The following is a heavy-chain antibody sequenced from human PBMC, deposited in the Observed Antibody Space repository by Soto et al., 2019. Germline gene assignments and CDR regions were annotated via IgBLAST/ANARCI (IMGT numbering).Heavy chain of an antibody. CDR1: GGTFSSYA. J-gene: IGHJ5*02. Sequence: SVKVSCKASGGTFSSYAISWVRQAPGQGLEWMGGIIPIFGTANYAQKFQGRVTITADESTSTAYMELSSLRSEDTAVYYCARVRPCGGDCYSWFDPWGQGTLVTVSS. CDR2: IIPIFGTA. CDR3: ARVRPCGGDCYSWFDP. V-gene: IGHV1-69*13. D-gene: IGHD2-21*02.